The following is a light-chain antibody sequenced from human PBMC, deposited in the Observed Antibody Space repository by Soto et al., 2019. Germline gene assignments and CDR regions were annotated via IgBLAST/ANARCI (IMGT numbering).Light chain of an antibody. J-gene: IGKJ1*01. V-gene: IGKV1-8*01. Sequence: AIRMTQSPSSLSASTGDRVTITCRASQGISSYLAWYQQKPGKAPKLLIYAASTLQSGVPSRFSGSGSGTDFTLTFSCLQSEDFATYYCQQYYNYPRTFGHGTKVEIK. CDR1: QGISSY. CDR3: QQYYNYPRT. CDR2: AAS.